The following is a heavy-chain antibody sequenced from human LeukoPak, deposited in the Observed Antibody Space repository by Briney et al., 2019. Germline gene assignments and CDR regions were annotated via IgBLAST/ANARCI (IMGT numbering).Heavy chain of an antibody. CDR3: SREGRSSTPGY. Sequence: PSETLSLTCTVSGGPIRSYYWGWVLQPAGKRLEWIGRISASGSTDYNPSLKGRVTMSVDTSKNQFSLRLSSVTAADTVVYYCSREGRSSTPGYWGQGALVTVSS. D-gene: IGHD2-15*01. J-gene: IGHJ4*02. V-gene: IGHV4-4*07. CDR2: ISASGST. CDR1: GGPIRSYY.